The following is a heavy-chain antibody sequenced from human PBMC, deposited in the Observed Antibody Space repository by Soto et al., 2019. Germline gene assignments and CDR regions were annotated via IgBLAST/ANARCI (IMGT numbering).Heavy chain of an antibody. D-gene: IGHD4-17*01. CDR3: AKDHDDGDLYYYGMDV. CDR2: ISYDGSNK. CDR1: GCTFSSYG. V-gene: IGHV3-30*18. Sequence: QVQLVESGGGVVQPGRSLRLSCAASGCTFSSYGMHWVRQAPGKGLEWVAVISYDGSNKYYADSVKGRFTISRDNSKNTLYLQMNSLRAEDTAVYYCAKDHDDGDLYYYGMDVWGQGTTVTVSS. J-gene: IGHJ6*02.